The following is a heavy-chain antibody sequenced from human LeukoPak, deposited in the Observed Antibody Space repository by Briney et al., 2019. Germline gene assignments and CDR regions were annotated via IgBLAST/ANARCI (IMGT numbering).Heavy chain of an antibody. Sequence: GGSLRLSCAASGFTFSSYWMHWVRQTPGKGLVWVPRINTDGSDTVYADSVKGRFTISRDNAKNTLYLQMNSLRVEDTAVYYCAMENRWNQLRVHFDSWGQGTLVTVSS. V-gene: IGHV3-74*01. CDR2: INTDGSDT. D-gene: IGHD1-14*01. CDR1: GFTFSSYW. J-gene: IGHJ4*02. CDR3: AMENRWNQLRVHFDS.